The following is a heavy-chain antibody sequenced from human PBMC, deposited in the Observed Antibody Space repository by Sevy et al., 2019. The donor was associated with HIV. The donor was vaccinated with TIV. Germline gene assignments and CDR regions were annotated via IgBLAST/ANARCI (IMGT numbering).Heavy chain of an antibody. D-gene: IGHD1-26*01. Sequence: GGSLRLSCAASGFTFSYYAMSWVRQTPGKGLQWVSGISGSGGSTDYGDSVKGRFTISRDNAKNTLYLQMNSLRAEDTAVYYCAKFQDVGATFVDYWGQGTLVTVSS. CDR2: ISGSGGST. J-gene: IGHJ4*02. V-gene: IGHV3-23*01. CDR3: AKFQDVGATFVDY. CDR1: GFTFSYYA.